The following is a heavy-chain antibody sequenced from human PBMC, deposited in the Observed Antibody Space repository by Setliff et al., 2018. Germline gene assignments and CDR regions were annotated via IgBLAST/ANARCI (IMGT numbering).Heavy chain of an antibody. V-gene: IGHV4-30-4*01. CDR3: VRTQCTATSCFYLPY. D-gene: IGHD2-2*01. Sequence: SETLSLTCNVSGASVSSFYYYWASIRQPPGKGLEYIGHISHAVSASYSPSLKSRLSISADTSKNQFSLKLTSVTAADTAVYYCVRTQCTATSCFYLPYWGQGTVVTVSS. J-gene: IGHJ4*02. CDR1: GASVSSFYYY. CDR2: ISHAVSA.